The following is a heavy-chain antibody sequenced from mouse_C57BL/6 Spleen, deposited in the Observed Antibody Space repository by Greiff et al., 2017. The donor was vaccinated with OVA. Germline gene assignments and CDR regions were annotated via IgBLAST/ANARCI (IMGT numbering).Heavy chain of an antibody. CDR2: ISYSGST. CDR3: ARMDYDYGKSFDY. J-gene: IGHJ2*01. Sequence: VQLQQSGPGLVKPSQSLSLTCTVTGYSITSDYAWNWIRQFPGNKLEWMGYISYSGSTSYNPSLKSRISITRDTSKNQFFLQLNSVTTEDTATYYCARMDYDYGKSFDYWGQGTTLTVSS. CDR1: GYSITSDYA. V-gene: IGHV3-2*02. D-gene: IGHD2-4*01.